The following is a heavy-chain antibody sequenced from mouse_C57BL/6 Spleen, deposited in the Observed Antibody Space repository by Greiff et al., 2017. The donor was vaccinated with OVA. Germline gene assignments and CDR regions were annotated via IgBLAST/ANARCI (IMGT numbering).Heavy chain of an antibody. J-gene: IGHJ3*01. Sequence: VQLKESGPGMVKPSQSLSLTCTVTGYSITSGYDWHWIRHFPGNKLEWMGYISYSGSTNYNPSLKSRISITHDTSKNHFFLKLNSVTTEDTATYYCARATTGTGFAYWGQGTLVTVSA. CDR3: ARATTGTGFAY. V-gene: IGHV3-1*01. CDR2: ISYSGST. CDR1: GYSITSGYD. D-gene: IGHD4-1*02.